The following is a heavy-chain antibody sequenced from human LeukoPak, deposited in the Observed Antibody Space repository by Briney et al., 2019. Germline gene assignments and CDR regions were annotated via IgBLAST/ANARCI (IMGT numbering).Heavy chain of an antibody. V-gene: IGHV1-18*01. Sequence: ASVKVSCKASGYTFTSYGISWVRQAPGQGLEWMGWISAYNGNTNYAQKLQGRVTMATDTSTSTAYMELRSLRSDDTAVYYCARVSRSMVSYYYSGMDVWGQGTTVTVSS. D-gene: IGHD3-10*01. CDR2: ISAYNGNT. CDR1: GYTFTSYG. J-gene: IGHJ6*02. CDR3: ARVSRSMVSYYYSGMDV.